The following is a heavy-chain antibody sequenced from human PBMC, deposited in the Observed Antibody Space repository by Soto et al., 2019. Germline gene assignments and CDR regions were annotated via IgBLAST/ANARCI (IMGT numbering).Heavy chain of an antibody. Sequence: PGESLKISCKGSGYSVTSYWIGWVRQMPGKGLEWMGIIYPGDSDTRYSPSFQGQVTISADKSISTAYLQWSSLKASDTAMYYCARQRPYSPMYDFWNHGTRPIYYMDVWGKGTTVTVSS. V-gene: IGHV5-51*01. J-gene: IGHJ6*03. CDR2: IYPGDSDT. CDR3: ARQRPYSPMYDFWNHGTRPIYYMDV. D-gene: IGHD3-3*01. CDR1: GYSVTSYW.